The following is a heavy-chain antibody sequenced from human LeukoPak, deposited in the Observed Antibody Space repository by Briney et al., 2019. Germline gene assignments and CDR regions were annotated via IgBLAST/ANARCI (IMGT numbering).Heavy chain of an antibody. D-gene: IGHD3-16*02. CDR3: AKGGYDYVWGSYRSIIDAFDI. Sequence: GGSLRLSCAASGFTFRSYAMSWVRQAPGKGLEWVSAISGSGGSTYYADSVKGRFTISRDNSKNTLYLQMNSLRAEDTAVYYCAKGGYDYVWGSYRSIIDAFDIWGQGTMVTVSS. CDR1: GFTFRSYA. J-gene: IGHJ3*02. CDR2: ISGSGGST. V-gene: IGHV3-23*01.